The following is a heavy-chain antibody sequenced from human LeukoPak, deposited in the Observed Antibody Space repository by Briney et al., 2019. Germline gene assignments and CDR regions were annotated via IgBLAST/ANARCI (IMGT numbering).Heavy chain of an antibody. CDR3: ARRYNYGASRD. J-gene: IGHJ4*02. D-gene: IGHD5-24*01. CDR2: INPNSGGT. V-gene: IGHV1-2*02. CDR1: GYTFTFYY. Sequence: ASVTVSCKASGYTFTFYYMHWVRQAPGQGVEWMGWINPNSGGTTYAQKFQGIVTITRNTSISTAYMELSRLRSDDTAVYYCARRYNYGASRDWGQGTLVTVSS.